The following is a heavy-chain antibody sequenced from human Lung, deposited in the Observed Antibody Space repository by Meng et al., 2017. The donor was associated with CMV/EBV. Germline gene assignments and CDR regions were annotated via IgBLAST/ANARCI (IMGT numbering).Heavy chain of an antibody. CDR3: ARAATYYSGSGSYYDS. CDR2: ISSSSYI. J-gene: IGHJ4*02. V-gene: IGHV3-21*01. Sequence: GGSLRLSXAASGFTFSSYSMNWVRQAPGKGLEWVSFISSSSYIYYGDSVKGRFTISRDNAKNSLYLQMNSLRAEDTAVYFCARAATYYSGSGSYYDSWGRGTLVTVSS. D-gene: IGHD3-10*01. CDR1: GFTFSSYS.